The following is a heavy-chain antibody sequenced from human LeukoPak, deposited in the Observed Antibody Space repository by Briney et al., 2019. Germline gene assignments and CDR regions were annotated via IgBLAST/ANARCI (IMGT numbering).Heavy chain of an antibody. CDR1: GFTFSSYW. D-gene: IGHD6-13*01. CDR2: IKQDGSDK. CDR3: ASGQKLGF. V-gene: IGHV3-7*01. Sequence: GGSLRLSCVASGFTFSSYWMSWVRQAPGKGLEWVANIKQDGSDKYYVDSVKGRFTISRDNAKNSLYLQMNSLRAEDTAVYYCASGQKLGFWGQGTLSPSPQ. J-gene: IGHJ4*02.